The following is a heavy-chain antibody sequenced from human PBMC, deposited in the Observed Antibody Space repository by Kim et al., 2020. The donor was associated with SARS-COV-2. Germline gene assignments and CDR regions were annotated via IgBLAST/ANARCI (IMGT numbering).Heavy chain of an antibody. CDR3: ASAPNSYYYGMDV. J-gene: IGHJ6*02. CDR1: GGSISSYY. CDR2: IYYSGST. V-gene: IGHV4-59*13. Sequence: SETLSLTCTVSGGSISSYYWSWIRQPPGKGLEWIGYIYYSGSTNYNPSLKSRVTISVDTSKNQFSLKLSSVTAADTAVYYCASAPNSYYYGMDVWGQGTTVTVSS.